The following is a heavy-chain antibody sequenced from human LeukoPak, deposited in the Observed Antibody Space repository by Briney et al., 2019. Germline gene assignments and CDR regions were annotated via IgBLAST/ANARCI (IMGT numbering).Heavy chain of an antibody. D-gene: IGHD4-17*01. V-gene: IGHV3-7*01. CDR2: INQDGSVK. CDR3: AKDFGATVTLGAFDY. J-gene: IGHJ4*02. CDR1: GFIFNTHW. Sequence: PGGSLRLSCAASGFIFNTHWMSWVRQAPGKGLEWVANINQDGSVKYHVDSVKGRLTISRDNAKNSLYLQMNSLRDEDTAVYYCAKDFGATVTLGAFDYWGQGTLVTVSS.